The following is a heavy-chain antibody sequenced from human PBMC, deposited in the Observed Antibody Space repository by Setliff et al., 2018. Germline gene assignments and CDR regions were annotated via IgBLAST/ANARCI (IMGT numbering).Heavy chain of an antibody. V-gene: IGHV4-4*07. CDR3: AREQWLDPPGYYYMDV. J-gene: IGHJ6*03. CDR1: GGSISSYY. CDR2: IYTGGSA. Sequence: SQTLSLTCTLSGGSISSYYWSWIRQPAGKGLEWIGHIYTGGSANYNPALKSRVTMSIDTSKYQFSLKLTSVTAAEMAVYYCAREQWLDPPGYYYMDVWAKGTTVTVSS. D-gene: IGHD6-19*01.